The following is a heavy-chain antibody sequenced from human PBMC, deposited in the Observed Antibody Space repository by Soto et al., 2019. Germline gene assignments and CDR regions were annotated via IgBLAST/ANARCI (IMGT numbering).Heavy chain of an antibody. CDR2: IYYSGST. CDR3: AREGYRSSRRWFDS. D-gene: IGHD6-13*01. Sequence: PSETLSLTCTVSGGSISSYYWSWIRQPPGKGLEWIGYIYYSGSTNYNPSLKSRVTISVDTSKNQFSLKLSSVTAADTAVYYCAREGYRSSRRWFDSSGQGTLVIGSA. CDR1: GGSISSYY. V-gene: IGHV4-59*01. J-gene: IGHJ5*01.